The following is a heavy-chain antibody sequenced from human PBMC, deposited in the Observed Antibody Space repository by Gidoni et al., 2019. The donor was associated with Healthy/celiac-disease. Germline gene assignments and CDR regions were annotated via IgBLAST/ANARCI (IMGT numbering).Heavy chain of an antibody. V-gene: IGHV3-30*04. D-gene: IGHD3-10*02. CDR1: GFTFSSYA. CDR3: AREAPVFGGGRGTFDY. Sequence: QVQLVESGGGVVQPGRSLRLSCAASGFTFSSYAMHWVRQAPGKGLEWVAVISYDGSNKYYADSVKGRFTISRDNSKNTLYLQMNSLRAEDTAVYYCAREAPVFGGGRGTFDYWGQGTLVTVSS. CDR2: ISYDGSNK. J-gene: IGHJ4*02.